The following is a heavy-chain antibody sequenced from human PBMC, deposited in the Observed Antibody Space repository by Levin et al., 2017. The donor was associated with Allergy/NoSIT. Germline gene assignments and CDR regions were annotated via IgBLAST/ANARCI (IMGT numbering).Heavy chain of an antibody. CDR1: GYSFTTYW. Sequence: ASVKVSCKASGYSFTTYWIGWVRQMPGKGLEWMGIIYPDDSDTRYSPSFQGQVTISADKSTNTAYLQWSSLTASDTAMYYCARRGDTVMVRDGFEMWGPGTMVIVSS. CDR3: ARRGDTVMVRDGFEM. V-gene: IGHV5-51*01. CDR2: IYPDDSDT. D-gene: IGHD5-18*01. J-gene: IGHJ3*02.